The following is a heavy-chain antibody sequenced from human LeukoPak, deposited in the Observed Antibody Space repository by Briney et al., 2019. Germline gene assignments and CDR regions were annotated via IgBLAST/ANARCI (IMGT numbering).Heavy chain of an antibody. J-gene: IGHJ3*02. Sequence: SETLSLTCTVSGGSISSYDWSWIRQPAGKGLEWIGRIYTSGSTNYNPSLKSRVTMSVDTSKNQFSLKLSSVTAADTAVYYCARYCSGGSCFSEAFDIWGQGTMVTVSS. CDR2: IYTSGST. CDR1: GGSISSYD. CDR3: ARYCSGGSCFSEAFDI. D-gene: IGHD2-15*01. V-gene: IGHV4-4*07.